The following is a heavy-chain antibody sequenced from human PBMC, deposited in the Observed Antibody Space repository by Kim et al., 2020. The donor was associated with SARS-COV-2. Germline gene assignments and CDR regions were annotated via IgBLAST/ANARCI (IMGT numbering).Heavy chain of an antibody. CDR3: ARDQSGLDCTSTTCFIYGMDV. Sequence: GGSLRLSCAASGFTFGDYAMHWVRQAPGKGLEWVSGISWRSDNIYYAGSVEGRFTISRDNAKNSLFLQMSGLRHEDTAVYYCARDQSGLDCTSTTCFIYGMDVWGQGTTVTVSS. J-gene: IGHJ6*02. CDR2: ISWRSDNI. V-gene: IGHV3-9*01. D-gene: IGHD2-2*01. CDR1: GFTFGDYA.